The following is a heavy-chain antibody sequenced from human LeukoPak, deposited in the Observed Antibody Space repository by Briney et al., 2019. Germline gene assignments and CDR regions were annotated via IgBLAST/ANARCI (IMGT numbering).Heavy chain of an antibody. CDR1: GGSISSYY. CDR2: IYYSGST. Sequence: PSETLSLTCTVSGGSISSYYWSWIRQPPGKGLEWIGYIYYSGSTNYNPSLKGRVTISVDTSKNQFSLKLSSVTAADTAVYYCAREGTKFGELLAWFDPWGQGTLVTVSS. D-gene: IGHD3-10*01. V-gene: IGHV4-59*01. CDR3: AREGTKFGELLAWFDP. J-gene: IGHJ5*02.